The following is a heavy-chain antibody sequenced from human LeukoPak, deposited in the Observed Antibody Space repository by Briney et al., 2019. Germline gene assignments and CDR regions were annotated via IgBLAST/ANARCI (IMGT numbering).Heavy chain of an antibody. J-gene: IGHJ4*02. D-gene: IGHD2-15*01. Sequence: KSGGSLRLSCAASGFTFSSYSMNWVRQAPGKGLEWVSSISSSSSYIYYADSVKGRFTISRDNAKNSLYLQMNSLRAEDTAVYYCAREYCSGGSCKYFDYWGQGTLVTVSS. V-gene: IGHV3-21*01. CDR3: AREYCSGGSCKYFDY. CDR2: ISSSSSYI. CDR1: GFTFSSYS.